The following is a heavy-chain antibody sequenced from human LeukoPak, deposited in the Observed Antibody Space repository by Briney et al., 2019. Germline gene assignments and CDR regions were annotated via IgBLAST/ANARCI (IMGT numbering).Heavy chain of an antibody. CDR2: IYHSGST. J-gene: IGHJ4*02. CDR3: ARGVPFDY. D-gene: IGHD3-10*01. V-gene: IGHV4-30-2*01. CDR1: GGSISSGGYS. Sequence: SQTLSLTCAVSGGSISSGGYSWSWIRQPPGKGLEWIGYIYHSGSTYYNPSLKSRVTISVDRSKNQFSLKLSSVTAADTAVYYCARGVPFDYWGQGTLVTVSS.